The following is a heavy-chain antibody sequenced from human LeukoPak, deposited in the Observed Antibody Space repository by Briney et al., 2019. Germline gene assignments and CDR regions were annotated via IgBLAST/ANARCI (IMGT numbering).Heavy chain of an antibody. V-gene: IGHV3-23*01. CDR1: GFTFSSYA. D-gene: IGHD3-9*01. CDR3: AKDQSGRYFDWLFPRYYFDY. J-gene: IGHJ4*02. Sequence: GGYLRLSCAASGFTFSSYAMSWVRQAPGKGLEWVSAISGSGGSTYYADSVKGRFTISRDNSKNTLYLQMNSLRAEDTAVYYCAKDQSGRYFDWLFPRYYFDYWGQGTLVTVSS. CDR2: ISGSGGST.